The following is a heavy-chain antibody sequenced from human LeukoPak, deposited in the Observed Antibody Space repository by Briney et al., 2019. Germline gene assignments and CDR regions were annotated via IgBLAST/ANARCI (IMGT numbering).Heavy chain of an antibody. V-gene: IGHV4-31*03. CDR1: GGSISSGGYY. D-gene: IGHD3-10*01. Sequence: SQTLSLTCTVSGGSISSGGYYWSWIRQHPGKGLEWIGYIYYSGSTYYNPSLKSRVTISVDTSKNQFSLKLSSVTAADTAVYYCAGAPGSGSYSADYWGQGTLVTVSS. J-gene: IGHJ4*02. CDR2: IYYSGST. CDR3: AGAPGSGSYSADY.